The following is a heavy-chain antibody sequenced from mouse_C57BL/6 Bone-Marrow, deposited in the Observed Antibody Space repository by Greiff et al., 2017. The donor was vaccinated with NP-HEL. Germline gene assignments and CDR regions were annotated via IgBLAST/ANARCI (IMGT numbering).Heavy chain of an antibody. Sequence: QVQLKQSGAELVKPGASVKLSCKASGYTFTSYWMQWVKQRPGQGLEWIGEIDPSDSYTNYNQKFKGKATLTVDTSSSTAYMQLSSLTSEDSAVYYCAVWLRLWYFDVWGTGTTVTVSS. CDR3: AVWLRLWYFDV. CDR2: IDPSDSYT. V-gene: IGHV1-50*01. CDR1: GYTFTSYW. J-gene: IGHJ1*03. D-gene: IGHD2-2*01.